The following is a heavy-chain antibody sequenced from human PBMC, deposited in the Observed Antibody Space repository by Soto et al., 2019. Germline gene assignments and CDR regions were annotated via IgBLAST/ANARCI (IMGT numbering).Heavy chain of an antibody. D-gene: IGHD2-2*01. CDR2: MSGSSSTT. CDR1: GLTFSNYA. CDR3: ATPIVVVPGSHGMDV. V-gene: IGHV3-23*01. J-gene: IGHJ6*02. Sequence: GGSLRLSCATSGLTFSNYAMSWVRQAPGGGLEWVSSMSGSSSTTYYADSVRGRFTISRDRSKNTLYLQMNSLRAEDTAVYYCATPIVVVPGSHGMDVWGQGTTVTVSS.